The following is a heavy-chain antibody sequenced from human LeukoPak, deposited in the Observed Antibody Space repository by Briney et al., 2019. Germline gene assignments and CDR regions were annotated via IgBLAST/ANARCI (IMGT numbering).Heavy chain of an antibody. CDR1: GFIFSSSW. CDR2: INQDGSQR. Sequence: GGSLRLSCAASGFIFSSSWMSWVRQAPGKGLEWVASINQDGSQRHYVDSVKGRFTISRDNAKNLLYLQMNSLGAEDTAVYYCVTGLHGINWYVDWGQGTLVTVSS. D-gene: IGHD1-20*01. V-gene: IGHV3-7*01. CDR3: VTGLHGINWYVD. J-gene: IGHJ4*02.